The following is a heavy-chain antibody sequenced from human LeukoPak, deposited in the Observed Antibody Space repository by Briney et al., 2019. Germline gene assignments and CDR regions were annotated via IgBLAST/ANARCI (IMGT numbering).Heavy chain of an antibody. D-gene: IGHD3-3*01. Sequence: SVKVSCKASGGTFSSYAISWVRQAPRQGLEWMGGIIPIFGTANYAQKFQGRVTITTDESTSTAYMELSSLRSEDTAVYYCASHYDFWSGIDYWGQGTLVTVSS. J-gene: IGHJ4*02. V-gene: IGHV1-69*05. CDR1: GGTFSSYA. CDR2: IIPIFGTA. CDR3: ASHYDFWSGIDY.